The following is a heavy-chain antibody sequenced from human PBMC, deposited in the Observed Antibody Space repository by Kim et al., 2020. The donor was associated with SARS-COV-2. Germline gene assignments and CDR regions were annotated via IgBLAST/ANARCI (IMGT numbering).Heavy chain of an antibody. J-gene: IGHJ4*02. Sequence: SETLSLTCIVSGGSVSSGSYYWSWIRQPPGKGLEWIGYIYYSGSTNYNPSLKSRVTISVDTSRNQFSLKLSSVTAADTAVYYCANSGWYFHFNYWGQGTLVTVSS. CDR3: ANSGWYFHFNY. CDR1: GGSVSSGSYY. CDR2: IYYSGST. V-gene: IGHV4-61*01. D-gene: IGHD6-19*01.